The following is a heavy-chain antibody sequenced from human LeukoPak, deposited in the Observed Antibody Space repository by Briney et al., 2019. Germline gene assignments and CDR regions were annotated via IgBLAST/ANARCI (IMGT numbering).Heavy chain of an antibody. D-gene: IGHD2-15*01. Sequence: PGGSLRLSCAASAFTFSSYAMSWVRQAPGKGLEWVSAISGSGGSTYYADSVKGRFTISRDNSKNTLYLQMNGLRAEDTAVYYCAKDNVVVAAPYYFDYWGQGTLVTVSS. CDR3: AKDNVVVAAPYYFDY. V-gene: IGHV3-23*01. CDR1: AFTFSSYA. J-gene: IGHJ4*02. CDR2: ISGSGGST.